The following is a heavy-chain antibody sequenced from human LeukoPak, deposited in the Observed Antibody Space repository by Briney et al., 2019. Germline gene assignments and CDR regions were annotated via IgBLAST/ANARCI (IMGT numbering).Heavy chain of an antibody. Sequence: GGSLRLSCAASGFTVSGNYMSWVRQAPGKGLAWVSVIYSGGFTYYADSVKGRFTLSRDKSRNTVYLQMNSLRAEDTAVYYCARDPPPGTGTIGGFDYWGQGTLVTVSS. CDR2: IYSGGFT. CDR3: ARDPPPGTGTIGGFDY. D-gene: IGHD1-7*01. CDR1: GFTVSGNY. J-gene: IGHJ4*02. V-gene: IGHV3-53*01.